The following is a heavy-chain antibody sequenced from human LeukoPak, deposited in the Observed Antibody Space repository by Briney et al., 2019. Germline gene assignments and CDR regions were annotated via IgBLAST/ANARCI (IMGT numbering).Heavy chain of an antibody. CDR2: ISGSGGST. V-gene: IGHV3-23*01. CDR3: ARDHGENYYFDY. J-gene: IGHJ4*02. CDR1: GFTFSSYA. D-gene: IGHD2-21*01. Sequence: PGGSLRLSCAASGFTFSSYAMSWVRQAPGKGLEWVSAISGSGGSTYYADSVKGRFTISRDNSKNTLYLQMNSLRAEDTAVYYCARDHGENYYFDYWGQGTLVTVSS.